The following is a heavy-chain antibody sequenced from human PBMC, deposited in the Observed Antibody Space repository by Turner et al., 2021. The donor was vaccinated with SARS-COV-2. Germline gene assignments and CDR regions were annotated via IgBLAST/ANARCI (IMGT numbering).Heavy chain of an antibody. CDR3: ARGRSWNY. Sequence: EVQLVESGGVLVQPGGSLRLSCAASGFTFSSYDMNWVRQDPGKGLEWVSYISGSGSTIYYGDSMKGRVAVSRDNAKNSLYLQVNSLRVEDTAVYYCARGRSWNYWGQGTLITVSS. CDR2: ISGSGSTI. V-gene: IGHV3-48*03. CDR1: GFTFSSYD. J-gene: IGHJ4*02. D-gene: IGHD1-26*01.